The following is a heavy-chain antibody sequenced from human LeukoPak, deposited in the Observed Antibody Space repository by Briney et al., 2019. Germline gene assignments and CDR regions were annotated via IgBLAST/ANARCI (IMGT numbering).Heavy chain of an antibody. J-gene: IGHJ4*02. CDR2: ISYDGSNK. V-gene: IGHV3-30*18. CDR3: AKDLWDYYDSSGLDY. D-gene: IGHD3-22*01. CDR1: GFTFSSYG. Sequence: GGSLRLSCAASGFTFSSYGMHWVRQAPGKGLEWVAVISYDGSNKYYADSVKGRFTISRDNSKNTLYLQMNSLRAEDTAVYYCAKDLWDYYDSSGLDYWGQGTLVTVSS.